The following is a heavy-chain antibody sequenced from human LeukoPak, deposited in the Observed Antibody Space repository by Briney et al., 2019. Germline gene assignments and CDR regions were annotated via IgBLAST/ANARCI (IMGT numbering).Heavy chain of an antibody. Sequence: ASVKVSCKASGYTFTGYYMHWVRQAPGQGLEWMGIINPSGGSTSYAQKFQGRVTMTRDMSTSTVYMELSSLRSEDTAVYYCARDNVDIVATYLRPAPLSASSGDEGNWFDPWGQGTLVTVSP. CDR1: GYTFTGYY. D-gene: IGHD5-12*01. J-gene: IGHJ5*02. CDR3: ARDNVDIVATYLRPAPLSASSGDEGNWFDP. V-gene: IGHV1-46*01. CDR2: INPSGGST.